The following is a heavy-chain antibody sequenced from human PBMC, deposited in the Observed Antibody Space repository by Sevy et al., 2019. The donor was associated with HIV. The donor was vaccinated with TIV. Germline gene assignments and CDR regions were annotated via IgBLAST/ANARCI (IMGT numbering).Heavy chain of an antibody. J-gene: IGHJ3*02. CDR3: ARPEGSPMYSGSYRNDAFDI. Sequence: ASVKVSCKASGGTFSSYAISWVRQAPGQGLEWMGGIIPIFGTANYAQKFQGRVTITADESTSTAYMELSTLNSEDTAVYYCARPEGSPMYSGSYRNDAFDIWGQGTMVTVSS. CDR1: GGTFSSYA. CDR2: IIPIFGTA. D-gene: IGHD1-26*01. V-gene: IGHV1-69*13.